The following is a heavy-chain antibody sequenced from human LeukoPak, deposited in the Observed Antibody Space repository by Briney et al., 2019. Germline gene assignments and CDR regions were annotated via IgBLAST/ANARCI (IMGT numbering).Heavy chain of an antibody. J-gene: IGHJ4*02. CDR1: GFTFNNYW. CDR3: AKDWDYYGSGRIDY. CDR2: ISGDGGST. Sequence: PGGSLRLSCAASGFTFNNYWLTWVRQAPGKGLEWVSLISGDGGSTYYADSVKGRFTISRDNSKNSLYLQMNSLRTEDTALYYCAKDWDYYGSGRIDYWGQGTLVTVSS. D-gene: IGHD3-10*01. V-gene: IGHV3-43*02.